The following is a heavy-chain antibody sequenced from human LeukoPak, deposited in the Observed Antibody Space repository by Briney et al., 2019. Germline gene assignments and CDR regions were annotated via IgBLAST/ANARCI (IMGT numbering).Heavy chain of an antibody. V-gene: IGHV1-69*13. Sequence: ASVKVSCKASGGTFSSYAISWVRQAPGQGLEWMGGIIPIFGTANYAQKFQGRVTITADESTSTAYMELSSLRSEDTAVYYCASSVVVPAAIQNYYYYYMDVWGKGTTVTVSS. CDR2: IIPIFGTA. J-gene: IGHJ6*03. D-gene: IGHD2-2*02. CDR1: GGTFSSYA. CDR3: ASSVVVPAAIQNYYYYYMDV.